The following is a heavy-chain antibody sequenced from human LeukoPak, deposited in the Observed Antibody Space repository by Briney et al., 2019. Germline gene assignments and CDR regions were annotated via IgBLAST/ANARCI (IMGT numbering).Heavy chain of an antibody. CDR3: GRSSSGWSVDY. V-gene: IGHV1-18*01. CDR1: GYTFNIYG. D-gene: IGHD6-19*01. CDR2: ISAYNGDT. Sequence: ASVKVSCKASGYTFNIYGISWARQAPGKGLEWMGWISAYNGDTKYAQKLQGRVTLTTDTSTSTAYMELRSLTSDDAAVYYCGRSSSGWSVDYWGQGALVTVSS. J-gene: IGHJ4*02.